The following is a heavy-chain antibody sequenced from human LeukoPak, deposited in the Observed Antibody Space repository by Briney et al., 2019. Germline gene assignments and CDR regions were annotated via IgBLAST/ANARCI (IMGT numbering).Heavy chain of an antibody. CDR3: ARRRRSTSVPYYFDY. V-gene: IGHV5-51*01. CDR1: GYSFTSYW. D-gene: IGHD2-2*01. CDR2: IYPGDSDT. Sequence: GESLKISCKGSGYSFTSYWISWVRQMPGKGLEWMGIIYPGDSDTRYSPSFQGQVTISADKSISTAYLQWSSLKASDTAMYYCARRRRSTSVPYYFDYWGQGTLVTVSS. J-gene: IGHJ4*02.